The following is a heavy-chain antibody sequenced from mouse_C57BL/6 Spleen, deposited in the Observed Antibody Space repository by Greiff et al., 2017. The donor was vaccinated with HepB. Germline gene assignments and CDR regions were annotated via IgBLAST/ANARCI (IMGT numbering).Heavy chain of an antibody. CDR1: GYAFSSSW. CDR2: IYPGDGDT. CDR3: ARGGFITTVVAKDYYAMDY. Sequence: QVQLQQSGPELVKPGASLKISCKASGYAFSSSWMNWVKQRPGKGLEWIGRIYPGDGDTNYNGKFKGKATLTADKSSSTAYMQLSSLTSEDSAVYFCARGGFITTVVAKDYYAMDYWGQGTSVTVSS. J-gene: IGHJ4*01. V-gene: IGHV1-82*01. D-gene: IGHD1-1*01.